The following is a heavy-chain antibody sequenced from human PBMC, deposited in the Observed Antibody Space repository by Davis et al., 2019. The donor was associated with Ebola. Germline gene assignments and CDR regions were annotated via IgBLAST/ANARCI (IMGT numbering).Heavy chain of an antibody. J-gene: IGHJ6*03. D-gene: IGHD3-3*01. CDR1: GGSFSDYS. Sequence: MPSETLSLTCAVYGGSFSDYSWNWIRQPPGKGLEWIGSINHSGSANYNPSLKSRLTISVDTSKKQFSLKLSSVAAADTAVYYCARVGAAIFGPNYYYYVDVWDKGTSVTVSS. CDR2: INHSGSA. V-gene: IGHV4-34*01. CDR3: ARVGAAIFGPNYYYYVDV.